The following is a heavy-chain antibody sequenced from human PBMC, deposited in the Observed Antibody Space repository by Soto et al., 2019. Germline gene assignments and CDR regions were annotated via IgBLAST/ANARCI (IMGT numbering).Heavy chain of an antibody. CDR1: GFTFSNAW. CDR3: TTDRYCSSNSCQYYFYY. Sequence: EVQLVESGGGLVKPGGSLRLSCAASGFTFSNAWMSWVRQAPGKGLEWVGRIKSKTDGGTTDYAAPVKGRFTISRDDSKNTLYRQMNSLKTEDTAVYNCTTDRYCSSNSCQYYFYYWGQGTLVTVSS. D-gene: IGHD2-2*01. V-gene: IGHV3-15*01. CDR2: IKSKTDGGTT. J-gene: IGHJ4*02.